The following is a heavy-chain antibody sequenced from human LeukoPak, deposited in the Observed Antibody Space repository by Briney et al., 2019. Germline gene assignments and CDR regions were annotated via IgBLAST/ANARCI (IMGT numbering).Heavy chain of an antibody. J-gene: IGHJ4*02. D-gene: IGHD3-10*01. CDR2: IIPIFGTA. V-gene: IGHV1-69*06. Sequence: SVKVSCKASGGTFSSYAISWVRQAPGQGLEWMGGIIPIFGTANYAQKFQGRVTITADKSTSTAYLELSSLRSADTAVYYCASASVRGVLLAWGQGTLVTVSS. CDR1: GGTFSSYA. CDR3: ASASVRGVLLA.